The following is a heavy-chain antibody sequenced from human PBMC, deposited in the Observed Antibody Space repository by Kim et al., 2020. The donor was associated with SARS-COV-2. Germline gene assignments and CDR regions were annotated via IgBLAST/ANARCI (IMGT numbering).Heavy chain of an antibody. D-gene: IGHD3-3*01. Sequence: SETLSLTCAVYGGSFSGYYWSWIRQPPGKGLEWIGEINHSGSTNYNPSLKSRVTISVDTSKNQFSLKLSSVTAADTAVYYCARDRGDFGVVIIGPQYYYGMDVWGQGTTVTVSS. CDR2: INHSGST. CDR3: ARDRGDFGVVIIGPQYYYGMDV. J-gene: IGHJ6*02. V-gene: IGHV4-34*01. CDR1: GGSFSGYY.